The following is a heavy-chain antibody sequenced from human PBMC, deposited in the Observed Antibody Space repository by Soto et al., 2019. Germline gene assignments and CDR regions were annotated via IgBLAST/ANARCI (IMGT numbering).Heavy chain of an antibody. CDR1: GGSISSGGYS. CDR3: ARDQLEGNWFDP. D-gene: IGHD1-1*01. CDR2: IYHSGST. V-gene: IGHV4-30-2*01. J-gene: IGHJ5*02. Sequence: SETLSLTCAVSGGSISSGGYSWSWIRQPPGKGLEWIGYIYHSGSTYYNPSLKSRVTISVDTSKNQFSLKLSSVTAADTAVYYCARDQLEGNWFDPWGQGTLVTVSS.